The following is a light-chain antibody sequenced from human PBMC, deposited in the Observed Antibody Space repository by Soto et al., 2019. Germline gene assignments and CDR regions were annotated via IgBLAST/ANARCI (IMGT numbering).Light chain of an antibody. CDR2: EVS. CDR1: SSDVGGYNF. V-gene: IGLV2-8*01. CDR3: CSFAGSGYV. Sequence: QSALPQPHSPSGSLGQSVTISCTGTSSDVGGYNFVSWFQQRPGEAPKLVIYEVSNRPSGVPDRFSGSKSGNTASLTVSGLQADDEADYYCCSFAGSGYVFGSGTKVTVL. J-gene: IGLJ1*01.